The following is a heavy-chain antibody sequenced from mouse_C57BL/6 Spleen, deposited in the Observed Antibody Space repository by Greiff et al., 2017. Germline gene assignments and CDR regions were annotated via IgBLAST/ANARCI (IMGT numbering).Heavy chain of an antibody. V-gene: IGHV1-15*01. Sequence: QVQLKQSGAELVRPGASVTLSCKASGYTFTDYEMHWVKQTPVHGLEWIGAIDPETGGTAYNQKFKGKAILTADKSSSIAYMELRSLTSEDSAVYYCTRKEITTGRGYFDYWGQGTTLTVSS. CDR1: GYTFTDYE. J-gene: IGHJ2*01. D-gene: IGHD1-1*01. CDR3: TRKEITTGRGYFDY. CDR2: IDPETGGT.